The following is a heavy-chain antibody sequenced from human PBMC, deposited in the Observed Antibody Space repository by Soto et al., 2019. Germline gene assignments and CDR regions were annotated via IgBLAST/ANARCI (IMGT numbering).Heavy chain of an antibody. D-gene: IGHD6-6*01. CDR2: INHSGNT. Sequence: QVQLQQWGAGLLKPSETLSLTCAVYGGSFSGYYWSWIRQPPGKGLEWIGEINHSGNTNYNPSLKSRVTISVDTSKNQFSLKLSSVNAADTAVYYSARGRIAARQNYYYGMDVWGQGTTVTVSS. CDR3: ARGRIAARQNYYYGMDV. J-gene: IGHJ6*02. CDR1: GGSFSGYY. V-gene: IGHV4-34*01.